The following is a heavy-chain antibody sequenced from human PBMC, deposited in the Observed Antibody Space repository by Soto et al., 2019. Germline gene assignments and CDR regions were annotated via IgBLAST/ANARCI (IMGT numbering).Heavy chain of an antibody. CDR2: IYWDDDK. V-gene: IGHV2-5*02. D-gene: IGHD3-16*02. CDR1: GFSLSTSGVG. Sequence: SGPTPVNPTQTLTLTCTFSGFSLSTSGVGVGWIRQPPGKALEWLALIYWDDDKRYSPSLKSRLTITKDTSKNQVVLTMANMEPVKTPNFYCANRRNKFGGSYRLFHPWGKEPLVTAS. CDR3: ANRRNKFGGSYRLFHP. J-gene: IGHJ5*02.